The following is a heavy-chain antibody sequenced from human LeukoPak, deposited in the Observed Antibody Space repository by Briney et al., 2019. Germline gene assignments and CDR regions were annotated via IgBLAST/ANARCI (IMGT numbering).Heavy chain of an antibody. CDR2: ISAYNGNT. CDR1: GYTFTSYY. CDR3: ARAPPIVVVITDPQGDY. J-gene: IGHJ4*02. D-gene: IGHD3-22*01. Sequence: GASVKVSCKASGYTFTSYYMHWVRQAPGQGLEWMGWISAYNGNTNYAQKLQGRVTMTTDTSTSTAYMELRSLRSDDTAVYYCARAPPIVVVITDPQGDYWGQGTLVTVSS. V-gene: IGHV1-18*04.